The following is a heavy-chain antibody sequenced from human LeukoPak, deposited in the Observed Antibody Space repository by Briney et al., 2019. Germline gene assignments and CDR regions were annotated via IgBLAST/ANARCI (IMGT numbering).Heavy chain of an antibody. CDR1: GFTFSSYA. J-gene: IGHJ4*02. D-gene: IGHD6-19*01. CDR3: AKDRSGWYYFDY. CDR2: LSTSGGST. Sequence: GGSLRLSCAASGFTFSSYAMSWVRQAPGKGLEWVSGLSTSGGSTYYADSVKGRFTISRDNSKNTLYLQKNSLRAEDTVVYYCAKDRSGWYYFDYWGQGTLVTVSS. V-gene: IGHV3-23*01.